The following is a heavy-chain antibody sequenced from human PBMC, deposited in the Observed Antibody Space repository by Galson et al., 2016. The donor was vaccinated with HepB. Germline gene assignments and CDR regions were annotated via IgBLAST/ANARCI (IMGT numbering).Heavy chain of an antibody. Sequence: SLRLSCAASRFDFSRYWMSRVRQAPGKGLEWVANMNQDGSQKYYVDSVRGRFTISRDNAKNALYLQMNSLRVEESAMYCCARDPGGSCSTTTCWYYFDSWGQGTLVTVAS. CDR3: ARDPGGSCSTTTCWYYFDS. V-gene: IGHV3-7*01. CDR2: MNQDGSQK. J-gene: IGHJ4*02. D-gene: IGHD2-2*01. CDR1: RFDFSRYW.